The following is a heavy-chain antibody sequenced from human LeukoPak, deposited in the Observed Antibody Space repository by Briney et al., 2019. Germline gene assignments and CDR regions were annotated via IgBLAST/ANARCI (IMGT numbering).Heavy chain of an antibody. D-gene: IGHD5-24*01. J-gene: IGHJ4*02. CDR3: ARDWAKRD. V-gene: IGHV3-53*01. CDR2: IYSGGST. Sequence: GGSLRLSCAASGFTVSSNYMSWVRQAPGKGLEWVPVIYSGGSTYYADSVKGRFTISRDNSKNTLYLQVNSLRAEDTAVYYCARDWAKRDWGQGTLVTVSS. CDR1: GFTVSSNY.